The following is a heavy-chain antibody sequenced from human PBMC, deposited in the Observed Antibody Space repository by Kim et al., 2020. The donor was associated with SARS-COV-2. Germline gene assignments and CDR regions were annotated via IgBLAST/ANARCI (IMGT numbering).Heavy chain of an antibody. CDR2: ISYDGSNK. CDR3: AKDEAWVGEYYFDY. J-gene: IGHJ4*02. V-gene: IGHV3-30*18. Sequence: GGSLRLSCAASGFTFSSYGMHWVRQAPGKGLEWVAVISYDGSNKYYADSVKGRFTISRDNSKNTLYLQMNSLRAEDTAVYYCAKDEAWVGEYYFDYWGQGTLVTVSS. CDR1: GFTFSSYG. D-gene: IGHD1-26*01.